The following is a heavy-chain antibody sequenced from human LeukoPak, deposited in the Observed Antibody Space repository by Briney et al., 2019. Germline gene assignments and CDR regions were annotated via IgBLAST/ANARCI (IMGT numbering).Heavy chain of an antibody. Sequence: GGSRRLSCAASGFTFSSYGLNWVRQAPGKGLEWVSTISSGGHIYYEDSVKGRFTISRDNAKNSLYLQMNSLRAEDTAVYYCARDQDGGKYYYESSGYSHWGQGILVTVSS. CDR3: ARDQDGGKYYYESSGYSH. CDR1: GFTFSSYG. J-gene: IGHJ4*02. D-gene: IGHD3-22*01. CDR2: ISSGGHI. V-gene: IGHV3-21*01.